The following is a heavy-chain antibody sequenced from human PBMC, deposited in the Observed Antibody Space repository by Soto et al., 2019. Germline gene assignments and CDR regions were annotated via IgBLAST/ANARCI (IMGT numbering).Heavy chain of an antibody. CDR2: IIPIFGTA. V-gene: IGHV1-69*13. CDR1: GGTFSSYA. D-gene: IGHD3-22*01. Sequence: ASVKVSCKASGGTFSSYAISWVRQAPGQGLEWMGGIIPIFGTANYAQKFQGRVTITADESTSTAYMELSGLRSEDTAVYYCARTGSSGYYYYGMDVWGQGTTVTVSS. J-gene: IGHJ6*02. CDR3: ARTGSSGYYYYGMDV.